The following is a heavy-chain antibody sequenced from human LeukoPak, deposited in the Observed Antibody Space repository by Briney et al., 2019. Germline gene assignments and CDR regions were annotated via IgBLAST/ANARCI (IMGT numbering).Heavy chain of an antibody. CDR2: IKPDGSDR. CDR1: GFTFSNYW. V-gene: IGHV3-7*01. D-gene: IGHD3-10*01. J-gene: IGHJ4*02. Sequence: GGSLRLSCPASGFTFSNYWMTWVRQSPGKGLDGVAIIKPDGSDRYSVDSEKGRFTVSRDNAKNSLYLQMSSLRAEDTAVYYCARGGHRQKEFWGQGTLVTVSS. CDR3: ARGGHRQKEF.